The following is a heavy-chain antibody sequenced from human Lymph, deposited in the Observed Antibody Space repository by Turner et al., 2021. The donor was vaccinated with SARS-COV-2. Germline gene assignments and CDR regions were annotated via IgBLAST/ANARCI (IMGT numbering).Heavy chain of an antibody. J-gene: IGHJ4*02. CDR1: GGTFSSYA. CDR2: IIPIFGTA. Sequence: VQPIQSEAEVKKPGSSVKVSCKASGGTFSSYAISWVRQAPGQGLGWMGGIIPIFGTANYAQKFRGRVTITADESTNTAYMELSSLKSEDTAVFYCARNLGYDNSGYYYDYWGKGTLVTVSS. V-gene: IGHV1-69*01. CDR3: ARNLGYDNSGYYYDY. D-gene: IGHD3-22*01.